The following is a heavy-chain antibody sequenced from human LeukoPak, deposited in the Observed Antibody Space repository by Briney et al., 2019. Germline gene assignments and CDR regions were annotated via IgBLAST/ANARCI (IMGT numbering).Heavy chain of an antibody. Sequence: GGSLRLSCAASGFTFSSYAMSWVRQAPGKGLEWVSAISGSGGSTYYADSVKGRFTISRDNSKNTLWLEMNSLRAEDTAVYYCARGDSSGYVCDYWGQGTLVTVFS. V-gene: IGHV3-23*01. D-gene: IGHD3-22*01. J-gene: IGHJ4*02. CDR1: GFTFSSYA. CDR3: ARGDSSGYVCDY. CDR2: ISGSGGST.